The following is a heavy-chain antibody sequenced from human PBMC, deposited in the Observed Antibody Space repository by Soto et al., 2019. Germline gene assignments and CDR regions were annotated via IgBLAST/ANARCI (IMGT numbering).Heavy chain of an antibody. CDR1: GGSISSGDYY. Sequence: SETLSLTCTVSGGSISSGDYYWSWIRQPPGKGPEWIGYIYYSGSTYYNPSPKSRVTISVDTSKNQFSLKLSSVTAADTAVYYCARVEVYDSHPFDYWGQGTLVTVSS. CDR3: ARVEVYDSHPFDY. D-gene: IGHD3-22*01. J-gene: IGHJ4*02. V-gene: IGHV4-30-4*01. CDR2: IYYSGST.